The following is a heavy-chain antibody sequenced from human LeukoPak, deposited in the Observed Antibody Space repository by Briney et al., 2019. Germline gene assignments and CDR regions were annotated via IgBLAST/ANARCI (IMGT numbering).Heavy chain of an antibody. D-gene: IGHD3-3*01. V-gene: IGHV3-7*01. J-gene: IGHJ4*02. CDR1: GFTFSDYW. CDR3: TRGDPDF. CDR2: INQDGGAK. Sequence: GGSLRLSCAASGFTFSDYWMQWVRQAPGKGLEWVANINQDGGAKYYVDSVKGRFTISKDIAKNSLYLQMNSLRVDDTAVYYCTRGDPDFWGQGTLVTVSS.